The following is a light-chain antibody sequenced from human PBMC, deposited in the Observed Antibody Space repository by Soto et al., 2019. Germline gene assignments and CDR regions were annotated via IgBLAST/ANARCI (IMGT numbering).Light chain of an antibody. Sequence: DIQMTQSPSSLSASVGDRVTITCQASQDISSSLNWYQQKPGKAPKVLIYDASSLETGVPSRFSGSGSGTDFTFTISSLQPDDFATYYCQQYNSYPGTFGQGTKVDIK. CDR1: QDISSS. CDR3: QQYNSYPGT. J-gene: IGKJ1*01. V-gene: IGKV1-33*01. CDR2: DAS.